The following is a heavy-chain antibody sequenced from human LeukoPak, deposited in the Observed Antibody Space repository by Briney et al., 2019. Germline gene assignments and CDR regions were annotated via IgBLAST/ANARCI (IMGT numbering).Heavy chain of an antibody. V-gene: IGHV3-33*01. CDR1: GFSLSNYG. D-gene: IGHD1-14*01. J-gene: IGHJ6*03. CDR3: ARDHRPEIQYYYMDG. Sequence: GGSLRLSCAASGFSLSNYGMHWVRQAPGKGLEWVAALLYDGNTKHYADSVKGRFTISRDISKNTFYLQMNSLTAEDTAVYYCARDHRPEIQYYYMDGWAKGTTVAVSS. CDR2: LLYDGNTK.